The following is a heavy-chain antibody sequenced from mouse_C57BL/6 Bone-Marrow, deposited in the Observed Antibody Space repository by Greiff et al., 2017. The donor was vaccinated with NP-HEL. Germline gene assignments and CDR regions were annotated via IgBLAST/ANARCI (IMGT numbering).Heavy chain of an antibody. Sequence: QVQLQQSGSELRSPGSSVKLSCKDFDSEVFPIAYMSWVRQKPGHGFEWIGGILPSIGRTIYGEKFEDKATLDADTLSNTAYLELNSLTSEDSAIYYCARGRGSSGYVAMDYWGQGTSVTVSS. CDR3: ARGRGSSGYVAMDY. CDR1: DSEVFPIAY. J-gene: IGHJ4*01. CDR2: ILPSIGRT. V-gene: IGHV15-2*01. D-gene: IGHD3-2*02.